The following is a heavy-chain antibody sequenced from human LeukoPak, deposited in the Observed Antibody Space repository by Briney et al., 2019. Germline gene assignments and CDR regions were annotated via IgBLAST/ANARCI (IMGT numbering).Heavy chain of an antibody. CDR3: ARDFRTTMDV. CDR2: ISGSATTR. V-gene: IGHV3-48*03. D-gene: IGHD1-14*01. CDR1: GFTFSTYE. J-gene: IGHJ6*02. Sequence: GGSLRLSCTASGFTFSTYEMNWVRQAPGKGLEWVSYISGSATTRCHADSVKGRSTISRDNAKNSLYLQMDSLRVEDTAVYYCARDFRTTMDVWGQGTTVTVSS.